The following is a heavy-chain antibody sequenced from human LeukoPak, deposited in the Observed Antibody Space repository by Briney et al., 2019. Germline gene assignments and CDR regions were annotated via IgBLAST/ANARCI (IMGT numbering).Heavy chain of an antibody. V-gene: IGHV3-23*01. CDR2: ITDAVGST. J-gene: IGHJ4*02. CDR3: AKEIFSGLLYIDY. Sequence: GGSLRLSCAASGFTYSSSSISWVRQAPGKGLEWVSAITDAVGSTHYADSVKGRFTISSDNSKNTVYLQMNSLRPEDMAVYYCAKEIFSGLLYIDYWGQGTLVTVSS. D-gene: IGHD5-12*01. CDR1: GFTYSSSS.